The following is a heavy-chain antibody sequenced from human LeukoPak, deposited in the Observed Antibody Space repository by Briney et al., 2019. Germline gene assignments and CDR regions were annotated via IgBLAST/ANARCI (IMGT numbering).Heavy chain of an antibody. V-gene: IGHV1-69*05. CDR2: IIPIFGTA. D-gene: IGHD1-26*01. CDR1: GRTFRSYA. J-gene: IGHJ4*02. Sequence: SVKVSCKASGRTFRSYAISWVRQAPGQGLEWMGGIIPIFGTANYAQKFQGRVTITTDESTSTAYMELSSLRSEDTAVYYCARGVGELVGATTTSFDYWGQGTLVTVSS. CDR3: ARGVGELVGATTTSFDY.